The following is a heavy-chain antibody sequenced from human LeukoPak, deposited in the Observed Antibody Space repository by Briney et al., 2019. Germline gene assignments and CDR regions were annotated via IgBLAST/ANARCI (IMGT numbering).Heavy chain of an antibody. Sequence: ASVKVSCKASGYTFTSYAMHWVRQAPGQRLEWMGWINAGNGNTKYSQKFQGRVTITRDTSASTAYMELSSLRSEDTAVYYCASDYVAAAGRDYWGQGTLVTVSS. D-gene: IGHD6-13*01. J-gene: IGHJ4*02. CDR2: INAGNGNT. V-gene: IGHV1-3*01. CDR1: GYTFTSYA. CDR3: ASDYVAAAGRDY.